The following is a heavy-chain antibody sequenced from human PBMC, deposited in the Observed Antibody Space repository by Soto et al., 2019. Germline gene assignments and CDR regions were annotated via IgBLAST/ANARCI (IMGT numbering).Heavy chain of an antibody. V-gene: IGHV3-23*01. J-gene: IGHJ4*02. Sequence: GGSLRLSCAASGFTFSNYAMSWVRQAPGEGLEWVSGIDGSGDGTYYANSVKGRFTISRDNSKNTLYLQMDSLSDEDTAVYYCAKEQLERHFGFDYWGQGTLVTVS. D-gene: IGHD1-1*01. CDR3: AKEQLERHFGFDY. CDR1: GFTFSNYA. CDR2: IDGSGDGT.